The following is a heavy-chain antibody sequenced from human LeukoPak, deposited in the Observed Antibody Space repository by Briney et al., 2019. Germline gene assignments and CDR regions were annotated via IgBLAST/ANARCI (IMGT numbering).Heavy chain of an antibody. V-gene: IGHV3-7*01. J-gene: IGHJ4*02. CDR2: IKQDGSEK. D-gene: IGHD5-18*01. CDR1: GFTFSSYW. CDR3: ARVGYSYGHVNYYFYY. Sequence: PGGSLRLSCAASGFTFSSYWMSWVRQAPGKGLEWVANIKQDGSEKYYVDSVKGRFTISRDNAKNSLYLQMNSLRAEDTAVYYCARVGYSYGHVNYYFYYWGQGTLVTVSS.